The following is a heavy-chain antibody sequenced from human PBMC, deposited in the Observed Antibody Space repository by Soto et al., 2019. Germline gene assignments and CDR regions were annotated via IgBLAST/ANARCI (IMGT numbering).Heavy chain of an antibody. Sequence: QMPLVQSGAEVKKPGASVKVSCKASGYTFTGYYMHWVRQAPGQGLEWMGWINPNSGGTNYAQKFQGWVTMTRDTSISTAYMELSRLRSDDTAVYYCARAGSGSYFDAFDIWGQGTMVTVSS. CDR3: ARAGSGSYFDAFDI. J-gene: IGHJ3*02. V-gene: IGHV1-2*04. CDR2: INPNSGGT. CDR1: GYTFTGYY. D-gene: IGHD1-26*01.